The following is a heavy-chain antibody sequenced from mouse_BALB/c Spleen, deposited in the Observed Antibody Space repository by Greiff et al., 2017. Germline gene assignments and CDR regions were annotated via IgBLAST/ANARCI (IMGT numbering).Heavy chain of an antibody. J-gene: IGHJ4*01. D-gene: IGHD2-1*01. CDR3: ARGNPYGNSYAMDY. CDR1: GFSLTSYG. V-gene: IGHV2-9*02. CDR2: IWAGGST. Sequence: QVQLKESGPGLVAPSQSLSITCTVSGFSLTSYGVHWVRQPPGKGLEWLGVIWAGGSTNYNSALMSRLSISKDNSKSQVFLKMNSLQTDDTAMYYCARGNPYGNSYAMDYWGQGTSVTVSS.